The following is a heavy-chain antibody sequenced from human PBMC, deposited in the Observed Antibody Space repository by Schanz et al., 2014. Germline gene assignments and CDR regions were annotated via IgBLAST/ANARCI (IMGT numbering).Heavy chain of an antibody. V-gene: IGHV3-11*05. D-gene: IGHD6-13*01. J-gene: IGHJ4*01. CDR3: AREQIMAAAGLVDY. CDR1: GFTFRDYY. Sequence: ADLVESGGGLVKPGGSLRLSCAASGFTFRDYYMSWIRQAPGKGLEWVSDISSGSSYANYADSVKGRFTISRDNAKNSLYLQMNSLRAEDTAVYYCAREQIMAAAGLVDYWGHGTLVTVSS. CDR2: ISSGSSYA.